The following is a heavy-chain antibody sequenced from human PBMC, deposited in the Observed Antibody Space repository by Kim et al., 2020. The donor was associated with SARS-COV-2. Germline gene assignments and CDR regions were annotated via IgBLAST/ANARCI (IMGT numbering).Heavy chain of an antibody. CDR1: GGTFSSYA. CDR3: AREVGRGGYYYYFGY. J-gene: IGHJ4*02. D-gene: IGHD3-22*01. CDR2: IIPIFGTA. Sequence: SVKVSCKASGGTFSSYAISWVRQAPGQGLEWMGGIIPIFGTANYAQKFQGRVTITADESTSTAYMELSSLRSEDTAVYYCAREVGRGGYYYYFGYWGQGTLVTVSS. V-gene: IGHV1-69*13.